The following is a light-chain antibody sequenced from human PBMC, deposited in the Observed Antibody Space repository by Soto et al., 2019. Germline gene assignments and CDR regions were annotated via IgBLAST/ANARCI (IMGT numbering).Light chain of an antibody. V-gene: IGKV2-28*01. CDR2: LGS. CDR1: QSLLHSNGYNY. Sequence: DIVMTQSPLYLPVTPVGPASISCRSSQSLLHSNGYNYLDWYLQKPGQSPQLLIYLGSNRASGVPDRFSGSGSGTDFTLKISRVEAEDVGVHYCLQALQTPPYTLGQGTKLEIK. J-gene: IGKJ2*01. CDR3: LQALQTPPYT.